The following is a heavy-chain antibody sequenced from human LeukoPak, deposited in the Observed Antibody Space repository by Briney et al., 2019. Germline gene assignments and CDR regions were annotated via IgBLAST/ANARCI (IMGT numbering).Heavy chain of an antibody. CDR1: GGSISSSSYY. CDR3: ARDPIAAAGTFDY. J-gene: IGHJ4*02. D-gene: IGHD6-13*01. CDR2: IYYSGST. V-gene: IGHV4-39*07. Sequence: PSETLSLTCTVSGGSISSSSYYWGWIRQPPGKGLEWIGSIYYSGSTNYNPSLKSRVTISVDTSKNQFSLKLSSVTAADTAVYYCARDPIAAAGTFDYWGQGTLVTVSS.